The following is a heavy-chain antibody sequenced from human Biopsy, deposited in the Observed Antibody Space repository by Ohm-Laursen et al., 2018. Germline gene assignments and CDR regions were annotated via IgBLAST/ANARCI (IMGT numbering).Heavy chain of an antibody. CDR1: EFTFSGYS. V-gene: IGHV3-48*04. D-gene: IGHD2-21*01. J-gene: IGHJ6*02. CDR2: INVYSNKK. CDR3: TKDLIPAGTDV. Sequence: SLRLSCAASEFTFSGYSMNWVRQAPGRGLERVSYINVYSNKKYYADSVKGRFTVSRDNAKKSLYLEMNSLRPEDTALYYCTKDLIPAGTDVWGQGTTVTVSS.